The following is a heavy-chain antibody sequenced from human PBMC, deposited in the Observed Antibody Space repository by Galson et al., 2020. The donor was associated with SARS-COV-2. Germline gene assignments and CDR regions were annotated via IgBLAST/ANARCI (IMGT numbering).Heavy chain of an antibody. V-gene: IGHV3-23*01. Sequence: SGGSLRLSCEASGFSFSGYAMSWVRQASGKGLEWVSLISGSGRSTYYADSVKGRFTMSRDNSENTLYLQMNSLRAEDTAVYYCARARSGYYPEVWGQGTLVTVSS. J-gene: IGHJ4*02. CDR1: GFSFSGYA. CDR2: ISGSGRST. D-gene: IGHD3-3*01. CDR3: ARARSGYYPEV.